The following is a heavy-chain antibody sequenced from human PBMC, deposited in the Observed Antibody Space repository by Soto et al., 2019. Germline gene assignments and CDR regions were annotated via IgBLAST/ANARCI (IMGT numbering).Heavy chain of an antibody. Sequence: SETLSLTCNVSGGSINSYYWNWIRQPPGKGLEWIAYIYYNGNTDSNPSLETRVTISLDKPKSQLSLKLNSVTAADSAVYFCARLEGLAANWDYFDFWGPGALVTVSA. V-gene: IGHV4-59*08. J-gene: IGHJ4*02. CDR1: GGSINSYY. CDR3: ARLEGLAANWDYFDF. CDR2: IYYNGNT. D-gene: IGHD7-27*01.